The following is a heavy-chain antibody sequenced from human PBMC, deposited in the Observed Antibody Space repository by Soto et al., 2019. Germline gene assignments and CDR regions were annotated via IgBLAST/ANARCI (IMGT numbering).Heavy chain of an antibody. CDR3: EMVYCSVGGCDGIDY. D-gene: IGHD2-15*01. V-gene: IGHV1-46*01. CDR1: ADTFTRYY. J-gene: IGHJ4*02. CDR2: INPSGHT. Sequence: HVQLVQSGPEVKKPGSSVTIPCNASADTFTRYYIHWVRKAPGQGLEWMGIINPSGHTRYAQKFQDRVTMTRDTSTSTVYVELRSLRSADTAVYYCEMVYCSVGGCDGIDYWGPGTLVTVSS.